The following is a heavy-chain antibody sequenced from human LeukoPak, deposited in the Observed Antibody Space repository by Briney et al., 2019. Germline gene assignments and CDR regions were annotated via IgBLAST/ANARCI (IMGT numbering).Heavy chain of an antibody. J-gene: IGHJ4*02. D-gene: IGHD1-26*01. Sequence: GGSLRLSCVVSGITLANYGMSWVRQAPGKGLEWVAGVSGSGGSTNYADSVKGRFTISRDNPKNTLYLQMNSLRAEDTAVYYCASHSGSYYNYWGQGTLVTVSS. CDR1: GITLANYG. V-gene: IGHV3-23*01. CDR3: ASHSGSYYNY. CDR2: VSGSGGST.